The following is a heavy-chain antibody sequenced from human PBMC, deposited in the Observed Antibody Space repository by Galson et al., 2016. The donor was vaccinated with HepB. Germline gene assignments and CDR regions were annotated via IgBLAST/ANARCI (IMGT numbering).Heavy chain of an antibody. V-gene: IGHV3-15*01. CDR2: VKSKSDGETT. J-gene: IGHJ4*02. CDR1: GFGFIHTW. D-gene: IGHD3-16*01. Sequence: SLRLSCAASGFGFIHTWMTWVRQAPGKGLEWVGRVKSKSDGETTDYATAVKGGFSISRNDSEKMVFLEMTGLKVEDTGIYYCSTGYANGQFDYWGQGILVSISS. CDR3: STGYANGQFDY.